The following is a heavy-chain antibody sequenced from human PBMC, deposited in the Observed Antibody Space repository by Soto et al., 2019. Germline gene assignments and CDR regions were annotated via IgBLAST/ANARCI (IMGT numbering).Heavy chain of an antibody. CDR1: GGSISSGGYY. CDR3: AASCVACGGFNYYGMAV. D-gene: IGHD2-21*01. Sequence: SETLSLTCTVSGGSISSGGYYWSWIRQHPGKGLEWIGYIYYSGNTYYNPSLKSRVTISVDTSKNQFSLKLSSVTAADTAVYYCAASCVACGGFNYYGMAVWGQGTTVTVSS. CDR2: IYYSGNT. V-gene: IGHV4-31*03. J-gene: IGHJ6*02.